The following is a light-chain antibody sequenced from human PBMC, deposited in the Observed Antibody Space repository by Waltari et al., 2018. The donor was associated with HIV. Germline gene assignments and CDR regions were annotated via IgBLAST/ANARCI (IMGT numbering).Light chain of an antibody. CDR3: QQYGTSVT. CDR2: DTY. Sequence: PGERVTLSCRASQSVAGNHLAWYQQRTGQAPRLLIYDTYRRATGIPDRFSGSGSGTDSTLTIGSLEPEDFAVYYCQQYGTSVTFGQGTRLEIK. V-gene: IGKV3-20*01. J-gene: IGKJ5*01. CDR1: QSVAGNH.